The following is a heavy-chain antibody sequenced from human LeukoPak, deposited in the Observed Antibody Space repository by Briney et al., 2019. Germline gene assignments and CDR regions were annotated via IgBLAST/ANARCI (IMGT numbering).Heavy chain of an antibody. CDR2: INANSGTT. D-gene: IGHD6-19*01. V-gene: IGHV3-23*01. Sequence: GGSLRLSCAASGFTFSSYEMNWVRQPPGKGLEWVSTINANSGTTSYAASVRGRFTISRDNSKNTLYLQVNTLRADDTATYYCAKPISGGLAVTADWFHPWGQGTLVVVSS. CDR1: GFTFSSYE. J-gene: IGHJ5*01. CDR3: AKPISGGLAVTADWFHP.